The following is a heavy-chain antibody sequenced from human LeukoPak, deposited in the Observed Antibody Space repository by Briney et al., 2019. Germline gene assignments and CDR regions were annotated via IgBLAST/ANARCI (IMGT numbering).Heavy chain of an antibody. Sequence: PSETLSLTCTVSGGSISSYYWSWIRQPPGKGLEWIGYIYYSGSTNYNPSLKSRVTISVDTSKNQFSLKLSSVTAADTAVYYCARVITMIAKTPRFDPWGQGTLVTVSS. D-gene: IGHD3-22*01. CDR1: GGSISSYY. CDR2: IYYSGST. CDR3: ARVITMIAKTPRFDP. J-gene: IGHJ5*02. V-gene: IGHV4-59*01.